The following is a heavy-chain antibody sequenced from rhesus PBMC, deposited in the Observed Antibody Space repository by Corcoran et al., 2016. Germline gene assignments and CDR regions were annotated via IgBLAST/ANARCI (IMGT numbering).Heavy chain of an antibody. D-gene: IGHD6-31*01. CDR3: ARVVYSSGWYFDY. CDR1: GGSISGSNW. CDR2: ISGSSGST. V-gene: IGHV4S19*01. J-gene: IGHJ4*01. Sequence: QVQLQESGPGLVKPSETLSLTCAVSGGSISGSNWWSWIRQPPGKGLEWIGYISGSSGSTYYNPSLKSRVTISKDTSKNQFSLKLSSVTAADTAVYYCARVVYSSGWYFDYWGQGVLVTVSS.